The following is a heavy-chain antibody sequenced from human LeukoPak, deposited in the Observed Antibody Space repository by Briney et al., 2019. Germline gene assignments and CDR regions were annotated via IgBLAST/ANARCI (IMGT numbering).Heavy chain of an antibody. J-gene: IGHJ5*02. CDR3: ARGRGYCSSTSCYPIPYNWFDP. D-gene: IGHD2-2*01. CDR1: GGSFSGYY. V-gene: IGHV4-34*01. CDR2: INHSGST. Sequence: SETLSLTCAVYGGSFSGYYWSWIRQPPGKGLEWIGEINHSGSTNYNPSLKSRVTISVDTSKNQFSPKLSSVTAADTAVYYRARGRGYCSSTSCYPIPYNWFDPWGQGTLVTVSS.